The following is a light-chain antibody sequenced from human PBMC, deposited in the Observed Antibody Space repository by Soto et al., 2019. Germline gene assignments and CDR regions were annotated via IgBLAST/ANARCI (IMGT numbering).Light chain of an antibody. J-gene: IGLJ1*01. CDR3: CSYAGTTTVV. V-gene: IGLV2-23*01. Sequence: QSALTQPASVSGSPGQSITISCTGTSSDVGSYNLVSWYQQHPGKAPKLMIYEGNKRPSGVSNRFSCSKSANTASLTISRLQNEDEDYYYCCSYAGTTTVVFGTGTKLTVL. CDR1: SSDVGSYNL. CDR2: EGN.